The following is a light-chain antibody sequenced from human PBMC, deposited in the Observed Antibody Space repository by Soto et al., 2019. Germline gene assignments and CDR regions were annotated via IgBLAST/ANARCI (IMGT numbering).Light chain of an antibody. J-gene: IGKJ4*01. CDR2: DAS. CDR3: QRRINWPPF. CDR1: QSVSTY. V-gene: IGKV3-11*01. Sequence: EIVLTQSPATLYLSPGERATLSCRASQSVSTYLAWYQQNPGQAPRLLIYDASNRATGIPARFSGSGSGTAFTLTISSLEPEDFAVHYCQRRINWPPFFGAGTKVEIK.